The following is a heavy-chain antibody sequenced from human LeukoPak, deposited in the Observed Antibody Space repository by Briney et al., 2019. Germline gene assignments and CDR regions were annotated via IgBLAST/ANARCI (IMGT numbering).Heavy chain of an antibody. CDR3: ARTMVRGVNILYMDV. J-gene: IGHJ6*03. CDR2: IYYSGGA. V-gene: IGHV4-39*07. CDR1: GDSLRKSTFY. D-gene: IGHD3-10*01. Sequence: SETLSLTCTVSGDSLRKSTFYWVWIRQPPGKGLEWIGSIYYSGGADYNPSLQSRVTISVDTSKNEFSLKVRSVTAADTAVYYCARTMVRGVNILYMDVWGKGTTVTVSS.